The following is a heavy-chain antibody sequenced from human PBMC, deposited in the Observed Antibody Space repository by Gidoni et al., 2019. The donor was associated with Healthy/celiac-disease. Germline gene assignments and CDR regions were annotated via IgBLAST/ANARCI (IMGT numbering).Heavy chain of an antibody. CDR3: ARGRSGSYPNWFDP. V-gene: IGHV3-13*04. CDR1: GFTFSSYA. D-gene: IGHD3-10*01. J-gene: IGHJ5*02. CDR2: IGTAGDT. Sequence: EVQLVESGGGLVQPGGSLRLSCAASGFTFSSYAMHWVRQATGKGLEWVSAIGTAGDTSYPGSVKGRFTISRENAKNALYLQMNSLRAGDTAVYYCARGRSGSYPNWFDPWGQGTLVTVSS.